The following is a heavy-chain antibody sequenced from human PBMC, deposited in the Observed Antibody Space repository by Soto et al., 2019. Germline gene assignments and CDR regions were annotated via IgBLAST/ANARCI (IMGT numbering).Heavy chain of an antibody. Sequence: PGGSMRLSCAASGFTLSSYAMPWVRQAPGKGLERKAVLSSDGRNNYYADSVKGRLTISRDNSKNTLYLRMYSPSAEESAVYTYARDSSGRYPYYYYGMDVWGQGTTVSVS. CDR3: ARDSSGRYPYYYYGMDV. CDR2: LSSDGRNN. J-gene: IGHJ6*02. V-gene: IGHV3-30*04. D-gene: IGHD1-26*01. CDR1: GFTLSSYA.